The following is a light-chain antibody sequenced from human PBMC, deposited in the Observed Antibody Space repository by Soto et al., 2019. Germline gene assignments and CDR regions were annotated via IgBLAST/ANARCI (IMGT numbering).Light chain of an antibody. CDR1: QSVSNY. V-gene: IGKV1-27*01. CDR2: AAS. Sequence: DIQMTQSPSYLFESVGDRVNITCRASQSVSNYLAWYKQNPGKVPKLLIYAASTLQSGVPSRFSGIGTGTDFTLSTSSLQPEDVATYSCQKYNRSPQEFGPGTKV. J-gene: IGKJ1*01. CDR3: QKYNRSPQE.